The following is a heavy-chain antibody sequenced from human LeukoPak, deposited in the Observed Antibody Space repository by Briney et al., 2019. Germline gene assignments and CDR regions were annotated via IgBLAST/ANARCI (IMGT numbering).Heavy chain of an antibody. V-gene: IGHV4-34*01. CDR3: ARSHCGGDCYSSRWQILYGYYYYYMDV. CDR1: GGSFRGFY. J-gene: IGHJ6*03. Sequence: SETLSLTCAVYGGSFRGFYWTWIRQFPGKGLEWIGEINHSGSSSYNPSLKSRIMISVDMSKNQFSLKVRSVTAADTAVYYCARSHCGGDCYSSRWQILYGYYYYYMDVWGTGTTVTVSS. CDR2: INHSGSS. D-gene: IGHD2-21*02.